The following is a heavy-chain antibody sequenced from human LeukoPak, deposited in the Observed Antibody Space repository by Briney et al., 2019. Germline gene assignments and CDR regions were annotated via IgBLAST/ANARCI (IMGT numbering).Heavy chain of an antibody. Sequence: ASETLSLTCTVSGGSISSYYWSWIRQPAGKGLEWIGRIYTSGSTNYNPSLKSRVTISVDTSKNQFSLKLSSVTAADTAVYYCARDGVSSSGGGDWFDPWGQGTLVTVSS. J-gene: IGHJ5*02. CDR1: GGSISSYY. D-gene: IGHD6-13*01. V-gene: IGHV4-4*07. CDR3: ARDGVSSSGGGDWFDP. CDR2: IYTSGST.